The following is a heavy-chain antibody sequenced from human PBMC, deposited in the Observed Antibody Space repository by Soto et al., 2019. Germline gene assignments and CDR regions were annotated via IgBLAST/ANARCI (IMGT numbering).Heavy chain of an antibody. Sequence: SCKASGYTFTGYYMHWVRHAPGKGLVWVSHINTDGSNTNYADSVKGRFTISRDNAKSTLFLQMNSLGDEDTAVYYCAREFCSGGNCYTYYFDPWGQGIPVTVSS. D-gene: IGHD2-15*01. CDR3: AREFCSGGNCYTYYFDP. J-gene: IGHJ5*02. V-gene: IGHV3-74*01. CDR1: GYTFTGYY. CDR2: INTDGSNT.